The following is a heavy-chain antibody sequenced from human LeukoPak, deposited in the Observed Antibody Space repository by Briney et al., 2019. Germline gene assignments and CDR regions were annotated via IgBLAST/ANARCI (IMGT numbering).Heavy chain of an antibody. V-gene: IGHV1-46*01. CDR3: ARIRDGYNDAYDI. D-gene: IGHD5-24*01. J-gene: IGHJ3*02. Sequence: ASVKVSCKASGGTFSSYTFSWVRQAPGQVLEWMGLINPDGGNTNYAQNFQGRVTLTRDTSTSTVYMELSSLRSEDTAIYYCARIRDGYNDAYDIWGQGTVVTVPS. CDR1: GGTFSSYT. CDR2: INPDGGNT.